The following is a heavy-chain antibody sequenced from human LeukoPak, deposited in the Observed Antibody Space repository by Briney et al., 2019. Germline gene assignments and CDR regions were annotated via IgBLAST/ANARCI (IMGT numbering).Heavy chain of an antibody. J-gene: IGHJ5*02. V-gene: IGHV4-34*01. CDR3: ARGREDIVVVPAAIGHAANWFDP. Sequence: SETLSLTCAVYGGSFSGYYWSWIRQPPGKGLEWIGEINHSGRTNYNPSLKSRVTISVDTSKNQFSLKLSSVTAADTAVYYCARGREDIVVVPAAIGHAANWFDPWGQGTLVTVSS. CDR1: GGSFSGYY. CDR2: INHSGRT. D-gene: IGHD2-2*02.